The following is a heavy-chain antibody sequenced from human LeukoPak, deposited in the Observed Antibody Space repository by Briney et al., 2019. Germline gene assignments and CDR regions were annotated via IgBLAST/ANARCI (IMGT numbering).Heavy chain of an antibody. V-gene: IGHV1-18*01. Sequence: ASVKVSCKASGYTFTSYGISWVRQAPGQGLEWMGLISAYNGNTNYAQKLQGRVTMTTDTSTRTAYMELRSLRSDDTAVYYCARDIVGATTAWFDPWGQGTLVTVSS. D-gene: IGHD1-26*01. CDR3: ARDIVGATTAWFDP. CDR2: ISAYNGNT. CDR1: GYTFTSYG. J-gene: IGHJ5*02.